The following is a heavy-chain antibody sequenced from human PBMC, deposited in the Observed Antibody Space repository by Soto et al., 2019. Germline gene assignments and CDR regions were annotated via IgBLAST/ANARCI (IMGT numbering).Heavy chain of an antibody. CDR3: ARADYATGSYYPDY. Sequence: QVQLQESGPGLVNPSQTLSLTCTVSGGSVRRGNYYWSWIGQFQGKGLEWIGYISNSGRTHYNPSLMSRITILVDTSNNQFFLELRSVTAADTALYYCARADYATGSYYPDYWGQGTLVTVSS. CDR2: ISNSGRT. D-gene: IGHD3-10*01. V-gene: IGHV4-31*03. J-gene: IGHJ4*02. CDR1: GGSVRRGNYY.